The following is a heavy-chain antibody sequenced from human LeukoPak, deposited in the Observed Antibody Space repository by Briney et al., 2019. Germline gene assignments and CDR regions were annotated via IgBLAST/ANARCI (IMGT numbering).Heavy chain of an antibody. J-gene: IGHJ4*02. V-gene: IGHV3-48*03. CDR3: AREVVVTYFDY. CDR1: GFTFSSYE. D-gene: IGHD2-21*02. Sequence: PGGSLRLSCAASGFTFSSYEIIWVRQAPGKGLEWISYISSSGSAIYSADSVKGRFTISRDNAKNSLYLQMNSLRAEDTAVYYCAREVVVTYFDYWGQGTLVTVSS. CDR2: ISSSGSAI.